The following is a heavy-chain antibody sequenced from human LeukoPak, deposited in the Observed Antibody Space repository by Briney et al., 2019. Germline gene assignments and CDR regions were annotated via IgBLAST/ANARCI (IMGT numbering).Heavy chain of an antibody. CDR3: ARDDGYCSGGSCYAKGSSGYTVY. D-gene: IGHD2-15*01. CDR1: GFTFSDYY. CDR2: ISSSGSTI. V-gene: IGHV3-11*04. J-gene: IGHJ1*01. Sequence: PGGSLRLSCAASGFTFSDYYMSWIRQAPGKGLEWVSYISSSGSTIYYADSVKGRFTISRDNAKNSLYLQMNSLRAEDTAVYYCARDDGYCSGGSCYAKGSSGYTVYWGQGTLVTISS.